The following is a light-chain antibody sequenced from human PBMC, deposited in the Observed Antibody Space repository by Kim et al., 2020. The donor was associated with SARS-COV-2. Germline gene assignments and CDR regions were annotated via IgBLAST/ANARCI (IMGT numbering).Light chain of an antibody. CDR1: QSISTW. V-gene: IGKV1-5*03. CDR2: RAS. Sequence: ASVGDRVAITCRASQSISTWLAWYQQKPGKAPNLLISRASSLESGVPSRFSGSGSGTEFTLTISSLQPDDFATYYCQQYQTYFMYTFGQGTKLEI. CDR3: QQYQTYFMYT. J-gene: IGKJ2*01.